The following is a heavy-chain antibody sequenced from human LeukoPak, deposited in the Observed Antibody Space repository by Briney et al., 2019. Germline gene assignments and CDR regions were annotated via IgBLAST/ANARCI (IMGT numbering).Heavy chain of an antibody. Sequence: PSETLSLTCTVPGDSISSYYWSWIRQPLGKGLEWIGYISYSGGTNYNPSLKSRVTISVDTSRNQFSLKLNSVTAADTAVYYCARLVDWSAYCRLDPWGQGTLVTVSS. CDR3: ARLVDWSAYCRLDP. CDR2: ISYSGGT. D-gene: IGHD3-3*01. CDR1: GDSISSYY. V-gene: IGHV4-59*08. J-gene: IGHJ5*02.